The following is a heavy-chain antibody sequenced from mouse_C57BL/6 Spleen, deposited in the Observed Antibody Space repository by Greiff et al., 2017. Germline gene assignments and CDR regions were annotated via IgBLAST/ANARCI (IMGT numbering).Heavy chain of an antibody. CDR1: GYTFTSYW. Sequence: VQLQQSGAELVKPGASVKLSCKASGYTFTSYWMHWVKQRPGQGLVWIGMIHPNSGSTNYNEKFKSKATLTVDKSSSPAYMQLSSLTSEDSAVYDCARSREYDGGFAYWGQGTLVTVSA. D-gene: IGHD2-14*01. J-gene: IGHJ3*01. CDR2: IHPNSGST. V-gene: IGHV1-64*01. CDR3: ARSREYDGGFAY.